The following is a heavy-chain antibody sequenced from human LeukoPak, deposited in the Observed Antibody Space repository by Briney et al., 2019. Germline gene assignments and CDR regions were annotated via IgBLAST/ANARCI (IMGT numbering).Heavy chain of an antibody. J-gene: IGHJ4*02. CDR1: GFTFSSYA. D-gene: IGHD4-17*01. CDR2: ISGSGGST. V-gene: IGHV3-23*01. Sequence: PGRSLRLSCAASGFTFSSYAMSWVRQAPGKGLEWVSAISGSGGSTYYADSVKGRFTISRDNSKNTLYLQMNSLRAEDTAVYYCAKDRVAVTTVFDYWGQGTLVTVSS. CDR3: AKDRVAVTTVFDY.